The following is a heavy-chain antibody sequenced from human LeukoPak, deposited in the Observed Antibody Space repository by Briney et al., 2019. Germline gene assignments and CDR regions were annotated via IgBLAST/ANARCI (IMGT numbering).Heavy chain of an antibody. V-gene: IGHV3-21*01. CDR1: GFTFSSYA. Sequence: PGGSLRLSCAASGFTFSSYAMTWVRQAPGKGLEWVSSISSSSSYIYYADSVKGRFTISRDNAKNSLYLQMNSLRAEDTAVYYCARGIFGGGLDYWGQGTLVTVSS. D-gene: IGHD3-16*01. CDR3: ARGIFGGGLDY. J-gene: IGHJ4*02. CDR2: ISSSSSYI.